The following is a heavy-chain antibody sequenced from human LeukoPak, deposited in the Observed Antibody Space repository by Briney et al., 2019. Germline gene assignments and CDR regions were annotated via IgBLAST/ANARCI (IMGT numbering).Heavy chain of an antibody. D-gene: IGHD2-2*01. V-gene: IGHV1-2*02. CDR1: GYTFTAYY. J-gene: IGHJ4*02. CDR3: ARGRYCSSTSCYLDH. CDR2: INPNSGGT. Sequence: GASVKVSCKASGYTFTAYYIHWVRQAPGQGLEWMGWINPNSGGTNYAQKFQGRVTMTRDTSISTAYMELSRLRSDDTAVYYCARGRYCSSTSCYLDHWGQGTLVTVSS.